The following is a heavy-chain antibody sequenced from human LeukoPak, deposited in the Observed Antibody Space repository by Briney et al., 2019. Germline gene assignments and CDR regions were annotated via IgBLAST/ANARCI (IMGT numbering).Heavy chain of an antibody. J-gene: IGHJ4*02. CDR3: ARVGTTWIQLWSPFDY. V-gene: IGHV3-7*01. D-gene: IGHD5-18*01. CDR1: GITFRGYW. Sequence: PGGSLRLSCVASGITFRGYWMTWVRLGPGKGLEWVANIKQDGSEKYYEDSVKGRFTISRDNAKNSLYLQMNSLRAEDTAVYYCARVGTTWIQLWSPFDYWGQGTLVTVSS. CDR2: IKQDGSEK.